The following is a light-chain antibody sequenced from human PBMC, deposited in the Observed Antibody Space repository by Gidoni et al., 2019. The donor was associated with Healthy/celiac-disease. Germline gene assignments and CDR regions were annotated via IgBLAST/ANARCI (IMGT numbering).Light chain of an antibody. V-gene: IGKV3-20*01. Sequence: TLSLSPGERATLSCRASQSVSSSYLAWYQQQPGQAPRLLIYGASSRATGIPDRFSGSGSGTDFTLTISRLEPEDFAVYYCQQCGSSPLTFGGGTKVEIK. J-gene: IGKJ4*01. CDR1: QSVSSSY. CDR2: GAS. CDR3: QQCGSSPLT.